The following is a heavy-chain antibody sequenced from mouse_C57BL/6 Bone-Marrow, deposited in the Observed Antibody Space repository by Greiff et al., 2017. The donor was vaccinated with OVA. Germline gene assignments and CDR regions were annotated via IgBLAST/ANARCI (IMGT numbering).Heavy chain of an antibody. CDR3: ARSRGYYYGSRDLDY. D-gene: IGHD1-1*01. Sequence: QVQLQQPGAELVKPGASVKLSCKASGYTFTSYWMHWVKQRPGQGLEWIGMIHPHSGSTNYNESFKSKATLTVDKSSSTAYMQLSSLTSEDSAVYYCARSRGYYYGSRDLDYWGQGTTLTVSS. CDR2: IHPHSGST. V-gene: IGHV1-64*01. J-gene: IGHJ2*01. CDR1: GYTFTSYW.